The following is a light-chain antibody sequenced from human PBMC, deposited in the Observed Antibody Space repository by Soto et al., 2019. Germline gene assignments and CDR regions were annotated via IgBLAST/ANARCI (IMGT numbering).Light chain of an antibody. CDR3: QPYDNLPYT. V-gene: IGKV1-33*01. CDR2: DAS. CDR1: QDISNY. Sequence: DIQMTQSPSSLSASVGDRVTITCQASQDISNYLNWYQQKPGKAPKLLIYDASNLETGVPSRFSVSRSGTDFTFAISSLQPEDIATYYCQPYDNLPYTFGQGTKLEIK. J-gene: IGKJ2*01.